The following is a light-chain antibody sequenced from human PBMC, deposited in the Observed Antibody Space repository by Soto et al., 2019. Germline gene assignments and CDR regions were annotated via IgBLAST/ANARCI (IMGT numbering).Light chain of an antibody. V-gene: IGKV3-20*01. CDR2: GIS. CDR1: QSVSNRY. J-gene: IGKJ1*01. Sequence: ESVLTQSPGTLSLSPGERATLSCRASQSVSNRYFAWYQQKPGQAPRLLIYGISSRATGIPDRFSGSGSGTDFTLTISRLEPEDVVVYYCQQYGSSPATFGQGTKVEIK. CDR3: QQYGSSPAT.